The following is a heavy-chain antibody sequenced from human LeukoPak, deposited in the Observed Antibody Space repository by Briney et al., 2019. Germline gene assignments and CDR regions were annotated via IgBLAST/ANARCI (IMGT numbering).Heavy chain of an antibody. CDR1: GFTFSDHS. J-gene: IGHJ4*02. Sequence: GGSLRLSCAASGFTFSDHSLNWVRQAPGKGLEWVSSISSRSTYIYYAGSVEGRFTISRDNAKNSVYLQMNSLRAEDTAVYYCVRLEGAATGFDFWGQGTLVTISS. CDR3: VRLEGAATGFDF. V-gene: IGHV3-21*01. D-gene: IGHD6-13*01. CDR2: ISSRSTYI.